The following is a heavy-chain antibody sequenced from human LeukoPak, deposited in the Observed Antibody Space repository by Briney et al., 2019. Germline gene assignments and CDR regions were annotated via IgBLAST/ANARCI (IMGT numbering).Heavy chain of an antibody. CDR3: ARDRWVRRAYYYYGMDV. V-gene: IGHV3-21*01. CDR2: ISSSSSYI. J-gene: IGHJ6*02. Sequence: GSLRLSCAASGFTFSSYSMNWVRQAPGKGLEWVSSISSSSSYIYYADSVKGRFTISRDNAKNSLYLQMNSLRAEDTAVYYCARDRWVRRAYYYYGMDVWGQGTTVTVSS. CDR1: GFTFSSYS. D-gene: IGHD5-12*01.